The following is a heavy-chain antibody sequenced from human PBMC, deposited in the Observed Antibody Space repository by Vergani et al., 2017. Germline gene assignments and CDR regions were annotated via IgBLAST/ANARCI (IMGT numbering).Heavy chain of an antibody. Sequence: EGQLVESGADWVQRGGSLRLSCAASGFISSSYWMSWVRQAPGTGLEWVANVNQDGSEKYYVDSVRGRFTISRDNAKNSIYLQMNSLRADDTAVYFCVRVPLIRRSSGNYGINNYHGMDVWGQGTTVIVSS. CDR3: VRVPLIRRSSGNYGINNYHGMDV. CDR1: GFISSSYW. J-gene: IGHJ6*02. CDR2: VNQDGSEK. V-gene: IGHV3-7*01. D-gene: IGHD3-10*01.